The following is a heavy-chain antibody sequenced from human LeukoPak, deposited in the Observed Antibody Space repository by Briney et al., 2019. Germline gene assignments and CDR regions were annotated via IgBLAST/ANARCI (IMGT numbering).Heavy chain of an antibody. CDR3: AREDHSNYNY. D-gene: IGHD4-11*01. Sequence: PGGSLRLSCAASGFTFSSYAMSWVRQAPGKGLEWVASIKQDGGEKFYVDSVKGRFTISRDNAKNSLYLQMNSLRAEDTAVYYCAREDHSNYNYWGQGTLVTVSS. CDR2: IKQDGGEK. J-gene: IGHJ4*02. CDR1: GFTFSSYA. V-gene: IGHV3-7*01.